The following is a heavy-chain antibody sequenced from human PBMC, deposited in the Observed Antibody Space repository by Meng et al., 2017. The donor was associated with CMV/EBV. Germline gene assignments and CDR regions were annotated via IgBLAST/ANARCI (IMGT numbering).Heavy chain of an antibody. D-gene: IGHD1-14*01. CDR1: GFTFSDFW. CDR3: VRDLVGNRDS. V-gene: IGHV3-74*03. CDR2: IDTDGTVT. J-gene: IGHJ5*01. Sequence: LVVCGAGLVRPWVSLRLSCADSGFTFSDFWMHWVRQAPGEGPVWVSRIDTDGTVTSYAESVRGRFTISRDNSKNTLYLQMNDLRAGDSGVYYCVRDLVGNRDSWGHGTLVTVSS.